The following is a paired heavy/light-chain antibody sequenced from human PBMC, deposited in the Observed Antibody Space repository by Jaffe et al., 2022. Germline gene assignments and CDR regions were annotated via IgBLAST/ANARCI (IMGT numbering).Light chain of an antibody. CDR2: AAS. J-gene: IGKJ4*01. V-gene: IGKV1-17*01. CDR3: LQHKSHPLT. Sequence: DIQMTQSPSSLSASVGDRVTITCRASQDIGYYLGWYQQKPGKAPKRLIHAASNLQSGVPSRFSGSGSGTQFTLTISSLQPEDFATYYCLQHKSHPLTFGGGTKVEIK. CDR1: QDIGYY.
Heavy chain of an antibody. Sequence: EVQLVESGGGLVQPGGSLRLSCAASGVTLSDHYFDWVRQAPGKGLEWVGRTRNKVNGYTTEYAASVKGRFTLSRDESKNSVYLQMNGLRTEDTAIYYCARASFTSGSYYFDYWGQGTQVTVSS. J-gene: IGHJ4*02. CDR1: GVTLSDHY. CDR3: ARASFTSGSYYFDY. CDR2: TRNKVNGYTT. D-gene: IGHD3-10*01. V-gene: IGHV3-72*01.